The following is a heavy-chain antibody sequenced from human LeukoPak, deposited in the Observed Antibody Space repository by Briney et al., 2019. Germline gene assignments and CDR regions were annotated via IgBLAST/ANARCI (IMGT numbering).Heavy chain of an antibody. D-gene: IGHD1-26*01. CDR3: VADSEGRSGGDY. CDR2: INSDGGGI. J-gene: IGHJ4*02. V-gene: IGHV3-74*01. Sequence: GGSLRLSCAGSGFIFSNYWRHWLRQVPGKGRGWVSRINSDGGGIIYADSVKGRFTISRDNAKNTLYLQMNSLRPEDTAIYFCVADSEGRSGGDYWGQGTLVTVSS. CDR1: GFIFSNYW.